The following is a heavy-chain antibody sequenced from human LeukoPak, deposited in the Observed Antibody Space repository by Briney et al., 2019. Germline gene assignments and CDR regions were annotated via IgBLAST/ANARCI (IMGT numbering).Heavy chain of an antibody. CDR1: GYTFTSYG. CDR2: ISAYNGYT. V-gene: IGHV1-18*01. Sequence: GASVKVSCKASGYTFTSYGISWVRQAPGQGLEWMGWISAYNGYTNYAQKLQGRVTMTTDTSTSTAYMELRSLRSDDTAVYYCARAPYDFWSGYYHYWGQGTLVTVSS. J-gene: IGHJ4*02. CDR3: ARAPYDFWSGYYHY. D-gene: IGHD3-3*01.